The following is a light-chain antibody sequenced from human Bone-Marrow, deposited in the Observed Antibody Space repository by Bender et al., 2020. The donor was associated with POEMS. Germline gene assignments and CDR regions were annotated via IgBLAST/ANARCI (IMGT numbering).Light chain of an antibody. CDR3: QSADNTASF. CDR1: NIGSES. V-gene: IGLV3-25*03. J-gene: IGLJ2*01. Sequence: SNVLSQPPSVSVAPGKTATITCGGNNIGSESVNWYQQKPGQAPLMLIYKDSERPSGIPERFSGSSSGTTVTLRISGVQAEDEADYYCQSADNTASFFGGGTKLTVL. CDR2: KDS.